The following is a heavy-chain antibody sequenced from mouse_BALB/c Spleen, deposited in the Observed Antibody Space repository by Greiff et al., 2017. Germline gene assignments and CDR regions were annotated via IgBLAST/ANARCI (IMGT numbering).Heavy chain of an antibody. CDR1: GYTFTDYA. J-gene: IGHJ2*01. CDR3: ARSEFLTRVFDY. CDR2: ISTYYGDA. Sequence: VQLQQSGAELVRPGVSVKISCKGSGYTFTDYAMHWVKQSHAKSLEWIGVISTYYGDASYNQKFKGKATMTVDKSSSTAYMELTRLTSEDSAIYYCARSEFLTRVFDYWGQGTPLTVSS. V-gene: IGHV1S137*01.